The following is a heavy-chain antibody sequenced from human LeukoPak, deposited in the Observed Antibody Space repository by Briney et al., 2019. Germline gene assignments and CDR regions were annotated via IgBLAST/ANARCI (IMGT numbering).Heavy chain of an antibody. CDR2: IYYSGST. Sequence: PSETLSLTCTVSGGSINSRSYYWGWIRQPPGKGLEWIGSIYYSGSTYYNPSLKSRGTMSVDTSKNQFSLKLSSVTAAGTAVYYCARQEDSSGWYGIVDYWGQGTLVTVSS. CDR3: ARQEDSSGWYGIVDY. CDR1: GGSINSRSYY. D-gene: IGHD6-19*01. J-gene: IGHJ4*02. V-gene: IGHV4-39*01.